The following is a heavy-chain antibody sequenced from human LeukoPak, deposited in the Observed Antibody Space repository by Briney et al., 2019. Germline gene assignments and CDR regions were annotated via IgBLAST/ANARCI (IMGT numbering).Heavy chain of an antibody. CDR3: AKTNGYYDY. D-gene: IGHD3-22*01. CDR2: ISGGGDTT. J-gene: IGHJ4*02. CDR1: GFTFSNNG. Sequence: GGSLRLSCAASGFTFSNNGMSWVRQSAGRGLEWVSGISGGGDTTYYAESVKGRFTISRDNSKNALFLQMNSLTAEDTAVYYCAKTNGYYDYWGQGTLVAVSS. V-gene: IGHV3-23*01.